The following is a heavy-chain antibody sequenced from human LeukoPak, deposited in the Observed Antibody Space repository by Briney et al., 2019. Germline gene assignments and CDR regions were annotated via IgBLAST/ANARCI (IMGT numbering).Heavy chain of an antibody. CDR2: IYSGGTT. Sequence: GGSLRLSCTASGFTVSSNYMSWVRQAPGKGLEWVSVIYSGGTTYYADSVKGRFTISRDNSKNTLYLQMNSLRAEDTAVYYCARENGFDIWGQGTMVTASS. CDR1: GFTVSSNY. J-gene: IGHJ3*02. CDR3: ARENGFDI. V-gene: IGHV3-66*01.